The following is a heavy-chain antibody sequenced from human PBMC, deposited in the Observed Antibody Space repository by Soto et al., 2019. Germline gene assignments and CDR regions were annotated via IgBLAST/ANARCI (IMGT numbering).Heavy chain of an antibody. CDR2: TTAILGTR. Sequence: QVQLVQSGAEVKKPGSSVKVSCKASGDTLSHYGVSWVRQVPGKGLEWMGGTTAILGTRDYAQKFQGRMTITSDEYTTTSSMELNSLASDDTAVYCCAAGDSSDTGDHGGQGTLVTVSS. CDR3: AAGDSSDTGDH. J-gene: IGHJ4*02. CDR1: GDTLSHYG. D-gene: IGHD5-18*01. V-gene: IGHV1-69*01.